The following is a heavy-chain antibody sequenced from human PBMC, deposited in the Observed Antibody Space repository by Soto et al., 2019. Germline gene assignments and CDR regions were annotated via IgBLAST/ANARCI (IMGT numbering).Heavy chain of an antibody. CDR2: LSYDGGQK. J-gene: IGHJ4*02. V-gene: IGHV3-30*03. CDR1: GFTFSDYG. CDR3: ARSRSGAVADSFDF. Sequence: QVQLVESGGGVVQPGRSLRLSCAASGFTFSDYGMHWVRQAPGKGLKWVAVLSYDGGQKYYADSVKGRFTISRDNSKDTVYLQMNSLRDEDSAMFYCARSRSGAVADSFDFWGQGTLVTVSS. D-gene: IGHD3-10*01.